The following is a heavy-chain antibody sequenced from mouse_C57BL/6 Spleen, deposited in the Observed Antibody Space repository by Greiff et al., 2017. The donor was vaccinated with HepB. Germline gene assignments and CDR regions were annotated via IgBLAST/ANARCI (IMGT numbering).Heavy chain of an antibody. J-gene: IGHJ2*01. CDR2: ISYSGST. Sequence: EVHLVESGPGMVKPSQSLSLTCTVTGYSITSGYDWHWIRHFPGNKLEWMGYISYSGSTNYNPSLKSRISITHDTSKNHFFLKLNSVTTEDTATYYCARRNWDGNYFDYWGQGTTLTVSS. CDR3: ARRNWDGNYFDY. CDR1: GYSITSGYD. D-gene: IGHD4-1*01. V-gene: IGHV3-1*01.